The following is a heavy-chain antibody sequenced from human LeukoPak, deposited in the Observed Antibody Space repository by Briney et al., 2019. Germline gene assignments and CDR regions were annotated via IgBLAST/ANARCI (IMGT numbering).Heavy chain of an antibody. CDR2: ISAYNGNT. V-gene: IGHV1-18*01. CDR3: ARGTNYYDSSGYYYCDY. D-gene: IGHD3-22*01. CDR1: GYTFTSYG. J-gene: IGHJ4*02. Sequence: ASVKVSCKASGYTFTSYGISWVRQARGQGLEWMGWISAYNGNTNYAQKLQGRVTMTIDTSTSTAYMELRSLRSDDTAVYYCARGTNYYDSSGYYYCDYWGQGTLVTVSS.